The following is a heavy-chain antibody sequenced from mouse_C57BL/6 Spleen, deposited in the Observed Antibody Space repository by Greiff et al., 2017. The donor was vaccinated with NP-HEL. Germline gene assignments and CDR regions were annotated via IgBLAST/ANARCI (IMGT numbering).Heavy chain of an antibody. D-gene: IGHD1-1*01. Sequence: EVKLLESGGGLVKPGGSLKLSCAASGFTFSDYGMHWVRQAPEKGLEWVAYISSGSSTIYYADTVKGRFTITRDNAKNTLFLQMTSLRSEDTAMYYCARTYGSSYLGFAYWGQGTLVTVSA. J-gene: IGHJ3*01. CDR2: ISSGSSTI. CDR1: GFTFSDYG. V-gene: IGHV5-17*01. CDR3: ARTYGSSYLGFAY.